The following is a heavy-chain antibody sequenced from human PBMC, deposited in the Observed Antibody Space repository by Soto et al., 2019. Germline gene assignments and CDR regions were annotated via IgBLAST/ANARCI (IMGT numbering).Heavy chain of an antibody. CDR1: GFSFNTFW. V-gene: IGHV3-7*01. J-gene: IGHJ6*02. CDR2: IMQDGSDK. Sequence: EVQLVESGGGLVQPGGSLRLSCAASGFSFNTFWMTWVRQAPGKGLEWVASIMQDGSDKYYVDSVKGRFTISRDNGKSSLYLQMNSLRADDTAVYYCARERDGDPHYGLDVWGHGTTVTVSS. D-gene: IGHD4-17*01. CDR3: ARERDGDPHYGLDV.